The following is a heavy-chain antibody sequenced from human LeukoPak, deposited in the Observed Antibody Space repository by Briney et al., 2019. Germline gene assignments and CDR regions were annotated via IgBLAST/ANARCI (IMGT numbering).Heavy chain of an antibody. CDR2: ISGSGGST. V-gene: IGHV3-23*01. Sequence: GGSLRLSCAASGFTFSSYAMSWVRQAPGKGLEWVSAISGSGGSTYYADSVKGRFTISRDNSNNTLYLQMNSLRAEDAAVYYCAKHVVGATSDDYYYGMDVWGQGTTVTVSS. D-gene: IGHD1-26*01. J-gene: IGHJ6*02. CDR1: GFTFSSYA. CDR3: AKHVVGATSDDYYYGMDV.